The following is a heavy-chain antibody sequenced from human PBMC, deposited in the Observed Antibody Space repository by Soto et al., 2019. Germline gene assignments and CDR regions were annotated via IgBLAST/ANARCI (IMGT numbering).Heavy chain of an antibody. CDR3: AREGGAYSSGWRYFDY. J-gene: IGHJ4*02. Sequence: QVQLVQSGAEVKEPGSSVKVSCKASGGTFSTYSISWVRQAPGQGLEWMGMIIPMFGTPDYAQKSQGRVTITSDESTSTVHMELSSLRSEDTAVYYCAREGGAYSSGWRYFDYWGQGTLVTVSS. CDR2: IIPMFGTP. CDR1: GGTFSTYS. D-gene: IGHD6-19*01. V-gene: IGHV1-69*18.